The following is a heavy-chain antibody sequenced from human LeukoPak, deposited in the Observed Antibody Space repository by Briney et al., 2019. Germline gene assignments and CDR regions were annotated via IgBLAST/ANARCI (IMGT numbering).Heavy chain of an antibody. Sequence: GGSLRLSCAASGFTFSSYGMQWVRQAPGKGLEWVAFIRYDGSNKYYADSVRGRFTISRDNSKNTLYLQMNSLRAEDTAVYYCAKLPLGIVVVPAADLDYWGQGTLVTVSS. CDR3: AKLPLGIVVVPAADLDY. V-gene: IGHV3-30*02. CDR1: GFTFSSYG. CDR2: IRYDGSNK. J-gene: IGHJ4*02. D-gene: IGHD2-2*01.